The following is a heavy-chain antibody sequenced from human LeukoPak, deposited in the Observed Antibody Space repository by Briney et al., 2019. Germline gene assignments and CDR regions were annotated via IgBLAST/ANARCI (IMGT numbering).Heavy chain of an antibody. CDR1: GYTLTELS. CDR3: ATALYYGSGSYKVPRATGYYYGMDV. J-gene: IGHJ6*02. D-gene: IGHD3-10*01. Sequence: GASVKVSCKVSGYTLTELSMHWARQAPGKGLEWMGGFDPEDGETIYAQKFQGRVTMTEDTSTDTAYMELSSLRSEDTAVYYCATALYYGSGSYKVPRATGYYYGMDVWGQGTTVTVSS. V-gene: IGHV1-24*01. CDR2: FDPEDGET.